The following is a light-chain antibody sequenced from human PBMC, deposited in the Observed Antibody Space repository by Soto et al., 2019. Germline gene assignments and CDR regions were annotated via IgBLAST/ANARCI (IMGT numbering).Light chain of an antibody. Sequence: EIVLTQSPGTLSLSPGERATLSCRASQTISSSYLAWYQQKPGQAPRLLIYGASSRATGIPDTFSGSGSGTDFTLTISRLEPEDFAVYYCQPYGSSRTFGQGTKVEIK. CDR2: GAS. CDR3: QPYGSSRT. J-gene: IGKJ1*01. V-gene: IGKV3-20*01. CDR1: QTISSSY.